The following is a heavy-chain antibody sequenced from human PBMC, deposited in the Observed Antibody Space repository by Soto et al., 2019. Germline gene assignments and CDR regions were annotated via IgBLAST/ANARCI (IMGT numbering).Heavy chain of an antibody. CDR1: GFTVSSNY. CDR2: IYSGDST. J-gene: IGHJ6*03. Sequence: GGSLRLSCAASGFTVSSNYMSWVRQAPGKGLEWVSVIYSGDSTYYADSVKGRFTISRDNSKNTLYLQMNSLRAEDTAVYYCARVGYDILTGSSSWYYHYMDVWGKGTTVTVSS. V-gene: IGHV3-66*01. CDR3: ARVGYDILTGSSSWYYHYMDV. D-gene: IGHD3-9*01.